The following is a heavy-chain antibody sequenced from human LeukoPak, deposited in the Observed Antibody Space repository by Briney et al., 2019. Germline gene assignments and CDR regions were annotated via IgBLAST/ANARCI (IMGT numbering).Heavy chain of an antibody. V-gene: IGHV3-23*01. CDR1: GFTFSSYA. J-gene: IGHJ4*02. CDR2: ISGSGGST. D-gene: IGHD4-23*01. CDR3: AKAATPTYLQAVPFDY. Sequence: PGGSLRLSCAASGFTFSSYAMSWVRQAPGKGLEWVSAISGSGGSTYYADSVKGRFTISRDNSKNTLYLQMNSLRAEDTAVYYCAKAATPTYLQAVPFDYWGQGTLVTVSS.